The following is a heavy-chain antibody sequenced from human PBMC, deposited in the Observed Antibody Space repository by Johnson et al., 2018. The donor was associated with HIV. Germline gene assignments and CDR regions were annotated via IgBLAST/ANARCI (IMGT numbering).Heavy chain of an antibody. CDR3: AKGWRQLWPTGDGAFDI. D-gene: IGHD5-18*01. CDR1: GFTFSSYW. J-gene: IGHJ3*02. Sequence: VQLVESGGGLVQPGGSLRLSCAASGFTFSSYWMSWVRQAPGKGLEWVANIKQDGSEKYYVDSVKGRFTISRDNAKNSLYLQMNSLRTGDTAVDYCAKGWRQLWPTGDGAFDIWGQGTMVTVSS. V-gene: IGHV3-7*01. CDR2: IKQDGSEK.